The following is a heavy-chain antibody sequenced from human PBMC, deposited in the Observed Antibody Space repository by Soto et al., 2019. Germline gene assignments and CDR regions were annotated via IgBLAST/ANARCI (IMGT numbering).Heavy chain of an antibody. V-gene: IGHV4-34*01. CDR3: ARGGLIRYSGPRVFDY. J-gene: IGHJ4*02. Sequence: QVQLQQWGAGLLKPSETLSLTCAVYGGSFSGYYWSWIRQPPGKGLEWIGEINHSGSTNYNPSLKSRVTISVDTSKNQFSLKLSSVTAADTAVYYCARGGLIRYSGPRVFDYWGQGTLVTVSS. CDR1: GGSFSGYY. D-gene: IGHD5-12*01. CDR2: INHSGST.